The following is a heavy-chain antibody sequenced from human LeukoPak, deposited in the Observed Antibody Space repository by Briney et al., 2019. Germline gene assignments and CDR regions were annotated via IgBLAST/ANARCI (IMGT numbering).Heavy chain of an antibody. CDR2: IYYSGTT. Sequence: PSETLSLTCTVSGGSISSYYWSWIRQPPGKGLEWIGYIYYSGTTDYNPSLKSRVTISVDTSNSQLSLKVSSVTAADTAVYYCARSSGAYRSFDYWGQGTLVPVSS. V-gene: IGHV4-59*01. CDR3: ARSSGAYRSFDY. J-gene: IGHJ4*02. CDR1: GGSISSYY. D-gene: IGHD1-26*01.